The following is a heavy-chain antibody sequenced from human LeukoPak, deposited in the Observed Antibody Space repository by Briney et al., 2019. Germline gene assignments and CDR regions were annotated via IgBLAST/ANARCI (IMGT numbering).Heavy chain of an antibody. Sequence: PGGSLRLSCTASGFTFSNYGRNWVRQAPGKGLKWVSYISSTSSGINYADSVKGRFTISRDNAKNSLFLQMNNLRDEDTAVYYCASRRGGIVGDYWGQGTLVTVSS. CDR1: GFTFSNYG. CDR2: ISSTSSGI. CDR3: ASRRGGIVGDY. D-gene: IGHD2-15*01. J-gene: IGHJ4*02. V-gene: IGHV3-48*02.